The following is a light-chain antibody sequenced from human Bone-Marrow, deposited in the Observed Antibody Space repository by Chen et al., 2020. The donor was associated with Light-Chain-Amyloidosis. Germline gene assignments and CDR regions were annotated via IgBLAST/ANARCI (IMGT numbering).Light chain of an antibody. V-gene: IGLV3-21*02. CDR1: NIGSTS. CDR3: QVWDRSSDRPV. J-gene: IGLJ3*02. Sequence: SYVLTQPSSVSVAPGHPDTSACGGNNIGSTSVHWYQQTPGHAPLLVVYDDSDRPSGIPERLSGSNSGNTATLTISRVEAGDEADYYCQVWDRSSDRPVFGGGTKLTVL. CDR2: DDS.